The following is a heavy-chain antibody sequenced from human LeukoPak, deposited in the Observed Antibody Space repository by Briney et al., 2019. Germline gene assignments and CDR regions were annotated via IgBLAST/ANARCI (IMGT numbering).Heavy chain of an antibody. Sequence: GGSLRLSCAASGFTFSSYAMHWVRQAPGKGLEWVAVISYDGSSKYYADSVKGRFTISRDNSKDTLYLQMNSLRAEDTAVYYCAIQNYYDSSGSIEDGYYFDYWGQGTLVTVSS. J-gene: IGHJ4*02. CDR1: GFTFSSYA. D-gene: IGHD3-22*01. CDR3: AIQNYYDSSGSIEDGYYFDY. CDR2: ISYDGSSK. V-gene: IGHV3-30-3*01.